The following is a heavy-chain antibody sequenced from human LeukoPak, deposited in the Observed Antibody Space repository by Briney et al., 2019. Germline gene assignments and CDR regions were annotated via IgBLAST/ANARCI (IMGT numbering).Heavy chain of an antibody. CDR1: GFTFSSFA. CDR3: AKDRSQTFYDSSGYHLFDN. J-gene: IGHJ4*02. CDR2: ISGVGGST. V-gene: IGHV3-23*01. Sequence: GGSLRLSCVASGFTFSSFATSWVRQAPGKGLEWVSAISGVGGSTYYADSVKGRFTISRDDFKNTLYLQMNSLRAEDTAVYYCAKDRSQTFYDSSGYHLFDNWGQGTLVTVSS. D-gene: IGHD3-22*01.